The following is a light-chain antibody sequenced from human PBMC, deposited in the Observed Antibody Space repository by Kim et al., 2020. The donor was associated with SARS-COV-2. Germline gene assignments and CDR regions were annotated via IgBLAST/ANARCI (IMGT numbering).Light chain of an antibody. J-gene: IGKJ1*01. V-gene: IGKV1-9*01. Sequence: DIQLTQSPSFLSASVGDRVTITCRASQGISDYLAWYQQDPGKAPKLLIFGASTLQSGVPSRFSGSGSGTEFTLTISSLQPEDFATYFCQQFSVYPRTFGQGTKVYIK. CDR1: QGISDY. CDR2: GAS. CDR3: QQFSVYPRT.